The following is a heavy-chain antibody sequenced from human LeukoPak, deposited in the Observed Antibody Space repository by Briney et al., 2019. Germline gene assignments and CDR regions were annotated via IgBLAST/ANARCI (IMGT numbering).Heavy chain of an antibody. CDR2: ISSTGSDM. D-gene: IGHD4-17*01. J-gene: IGHJ4*02. CDR1: GFTLNTYS. CDR3: ARETGSAVGSTDFDY. Sequence: GGSLRLSCAASGFTLNTYSMNWVRQAPGKGLEWVSSISSTGSDMYYVDSVKGRFTISRDNAKNSLFLQVNSLRAEDTAVYYCARETGSAVGSTDFDYWGQGTLVTVSS. V-gene: IGHV3-21*01.